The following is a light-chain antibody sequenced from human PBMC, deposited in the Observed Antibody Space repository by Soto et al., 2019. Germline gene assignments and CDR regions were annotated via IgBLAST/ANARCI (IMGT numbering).Light chain of an antibody. J-gene: IGKJ1*01. CDR2: GAS. CDR3: QQYGSSPWT. CDR1: QSVSSSY. V-gene: IGKV3-20*01. Sequence: IVLTQSPGTLSLSTGERATNSSRASQSVSSSYLAWYQQKPGQAHRLLIYGASSRATGIPDRFSGSGSGTDFTLTISRLEPEDFAVYYCQQYGSSPWTFGQGTKVDIK.